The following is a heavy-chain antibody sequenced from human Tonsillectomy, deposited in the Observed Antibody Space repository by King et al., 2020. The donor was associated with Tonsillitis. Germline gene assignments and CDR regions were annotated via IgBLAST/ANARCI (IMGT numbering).Heavy chain of an antibody. CDR1: GFTFSHYA. CDR2: ISYDGSNK. J-gene: IGHJ4*02. CDR3: ARDSPPDY. Sequence: VQLVESGGGVVQPGRSLRLSCAASGFTFSHYAMHWVRQAPGKGLDWVAVISYDGSNKNYADSVKGRFTISRDDSKNTLYLQMNSLRGEDTAVYYCARDSPPDYWGQGTLVTVSS. V-gene: IGHV3-30*04.